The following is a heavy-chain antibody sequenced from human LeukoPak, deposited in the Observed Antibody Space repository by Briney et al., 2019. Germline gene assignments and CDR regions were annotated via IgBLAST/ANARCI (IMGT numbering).Heavy chain of an antibody. CDR3: ARVSGSSGPNY. D-gene: IGHD1-26*01. Sequence: PSETLSLTCTVSGGSISSYYWSWIRQPPGKGLEWIGYIYYSGSTNYNPSLKSRVTISADTSKNQFSLKLSSVTAADTAVYYCARVSGSSGPNYWGQGTLVTVSS. V-gene: IGHV4-59*01. CDR1: GGSISSYY. CDR2: IYYSGST. J-gene: IGHJ4*02.